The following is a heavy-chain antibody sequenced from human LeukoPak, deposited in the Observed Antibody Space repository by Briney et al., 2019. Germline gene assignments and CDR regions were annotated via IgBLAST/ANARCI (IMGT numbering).Heavy chain of an antibody. CDR1: GGSISSGDYY. Sequence: SETLSLTRTVSGGSISSGDYYWSWIRQPPGKSLEWIGYIYYSGSTYYNPSLKSRVTISVDTSKNQFSLKLSSVTAADTAVYYCARGSEGRFLEWLAGDIWGQGTMVTVSS. D-gene: IGHD3-3*01. CDR2: IYYSGST. V-gene: IGHV4-30-4*01. CDR3: ARGSEGRFLEWLAGDI. J-gene: IGHJ3*02.